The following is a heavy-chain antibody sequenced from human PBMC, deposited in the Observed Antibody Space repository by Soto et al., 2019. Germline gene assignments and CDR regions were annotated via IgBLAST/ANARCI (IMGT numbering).Heavy chain of an antibody. J-gene: IGHJ3*02. D-gene: IGHD3-22*01. V-gene: IGHV1-69*08. CDR2: IIPILGIA. CDR3: ARDIPDSSGHYGAFDI. CDR1: GGTFSSYT. Sequence: QVQLVQSGAEVKKPGSSVKVCCKASGGTFSSYTISWVRQAPGQGLEWMGRIIPILGIANYAQKFQGRVTITADKSTSTAYMELSSLRSEDTAVYYCARDIPDSSGHYGAFDIWGQGTMATVSS.